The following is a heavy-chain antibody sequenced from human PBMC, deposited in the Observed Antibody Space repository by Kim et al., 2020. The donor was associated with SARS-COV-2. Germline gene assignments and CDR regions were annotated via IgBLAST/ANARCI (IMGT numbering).Heavy chain of an antibody. CDR2: ISYDGSNK. CDR3: AKFQNDNPC. Sequence: GGSLRLSCAASGFTFCSYGMHWVRQAPGKGLEWVAVISYDGSNKYYADSVKGRFTISRDNSKNTLYLQMNSLRAEDTAVYYCAKFQNDNPCWGQGTLVTVSS. V-gene: IGHV3-30*18. D-gene: IGHD1-1*01. J-gene: IGHJ4*02. CDR1: GFTFCSYG.